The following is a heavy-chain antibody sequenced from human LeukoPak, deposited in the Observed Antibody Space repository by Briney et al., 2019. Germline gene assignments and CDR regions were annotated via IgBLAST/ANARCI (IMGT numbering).Heavy chain of an antibody. Sequence: WIRQPPGKGLEWMGIIYPGDSGTRYSPSFQGQVTISADKSISTAYLQWSSLKASDTAMYYCARHILGELSFDYWGQGTLVTVSS. V-gene: IGHV5-51*01. CDR3: ARHILGELSFDY. J-gene: IGHJ4*02. D-gene: IGHD3-10*01. CDR2: IYPGDSGT.